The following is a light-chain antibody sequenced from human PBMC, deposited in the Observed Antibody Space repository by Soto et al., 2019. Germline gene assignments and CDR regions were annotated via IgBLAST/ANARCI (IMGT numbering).Light chain of an antibody. CDR3: SSYTSSTTYV. J-gene: IGLJ1*01. CDR1: SSDVGNYKY. CDR2: EVS. V-gene: IGLV2-14*01. Sequence: QSALTQPASVSGSPGQSITISCTGTSSDVGNYKYVSWYQQHPGKAPKLMIYEVSNRPSGVSNRFSGSKSGNTASLTISGLQAEDEADYYCSSYTSSTTYVFGTGTQLTVL.